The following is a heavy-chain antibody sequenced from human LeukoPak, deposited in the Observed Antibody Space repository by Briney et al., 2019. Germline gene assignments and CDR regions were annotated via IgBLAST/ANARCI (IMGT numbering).Heavy chain of an antibody. CDR2: ISTSGRST. CDR1: GFTFSSYA. Sequence: GGSLRLSCAASGFTFSSYAMNWVRQAPGKGLEWVSGISTSGRSTYYTDSVKGRFTMSRDNSKNTLYLQMNSLRAEDTAVYYCAKDGSRIAVSGTLLDYWGQGTLVTVSS. CDR3: AKDGSRIAVSGTLLDY. J-gene: IGHJ4*02. V-gene: IGHV3-23*01. D-gene: IGHD6-19*01.